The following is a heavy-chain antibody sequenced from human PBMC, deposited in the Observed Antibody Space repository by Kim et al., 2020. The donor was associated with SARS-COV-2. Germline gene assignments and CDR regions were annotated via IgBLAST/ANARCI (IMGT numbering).Heavy chain of an antibody. D-gene: IGHD1-26*01. V-gene: IGHV1-46*01. J-gene: IGHJ4*02. CDR2: GST. Sequence: GSTDYAQECVGRLTMTRDASKSTVYMELGSLRSEDTAVYYCARGLYSGSYWGQGTLVTVSS. CDR3: ARGLYSGSY.